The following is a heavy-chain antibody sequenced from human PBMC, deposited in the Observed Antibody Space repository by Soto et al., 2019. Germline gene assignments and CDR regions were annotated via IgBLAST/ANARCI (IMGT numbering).Heavy chain of an antibody. CDR1: GFTFRDYG. J-gene: IGHJ6*01. D-gene: IGHD4-4*01. Sequence: GGSLRLSCAASGFTFRDYGMHWVRQSPGEGLEWVAVIWYDGSNKYYADSVKGRFTISRDNSKSTVYLQMNSLKAEDTAVYYCVRTTGSFQYYNGMDVWGQGTTVTVSS. V-gene: IGHV3-33*01. CDR3: VRTTGSFQYYNGMDV. CDR2: IWYDGSNK.